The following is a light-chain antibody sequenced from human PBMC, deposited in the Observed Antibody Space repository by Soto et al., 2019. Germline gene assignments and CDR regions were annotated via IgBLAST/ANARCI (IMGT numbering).Light chain of an antibody. J-gene: IGKJ5*01. CDR3: QQYNNWPFS. CDR2: DVS. CDR1: QGVTTN. V-gene: IGKV3-15*01. Sequence: EIVMTQSPATLSVSPFERATLSCMAGQGVTTNFAWYQQKSGQSPRLLIYDVSIRATGVPARFSATGSETDFTLTISGLQSEDSAVYFCQQYNNWPFSFGQGTRLEIK.